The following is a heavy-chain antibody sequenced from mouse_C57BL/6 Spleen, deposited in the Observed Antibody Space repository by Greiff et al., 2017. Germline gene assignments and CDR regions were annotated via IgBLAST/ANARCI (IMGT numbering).Heavy chain of an antibody. J-gene: IGHJ2*01. CDR2: FHPYNDDT. CDR3: ERRDYDGDDFDY. CDR1: GFTFTTYP. Sequence: VQLLQSGAELVKPGASVKMSCTASGFTFTTYPMEWMKQNPGKSLEWIGNFHPYNDDTKYNEKFKGKATLTVEKSSNTVYLELSRLTSDDSAVYDCERRDYDGDDFDYWGQGTTLTVSS. D-gene: IGHD2-4*01. V-gene: IGHV1-47*01.